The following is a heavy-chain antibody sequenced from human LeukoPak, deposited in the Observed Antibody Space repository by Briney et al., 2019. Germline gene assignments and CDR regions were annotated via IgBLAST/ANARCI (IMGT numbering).Heavy chain of an antibody. Sequence: ASVKVSCKPSGYSFTSYALNWVRQAPGQGLEWMGRIHTTTGIPTYAQAFTGRFVFSLDTSVRTAYLQISSLKSEDTALYFCASGAEWVLPEYWGQGTLVTVSS. CDR2: IHTTTGIP. V-gene: IGHV7-4-1*02. CDR3: ASGAEWVLPEY. CDR1: GYSFTSYA. J-gene: IGHJ4*02. D-gene: IGHD4/OR15-4a*01.